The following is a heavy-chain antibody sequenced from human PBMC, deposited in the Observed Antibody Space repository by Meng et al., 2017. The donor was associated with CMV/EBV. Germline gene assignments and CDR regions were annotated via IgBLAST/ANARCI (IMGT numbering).Heavy chain of an antibody. CDR1: QYTFIDHH. V-gene: IGHV1-8*02. J-gene: IGHJ3*02. CDR2: MNPNSGKT. CDR3: ARGADIVVVPAATDAFDI. Sequence: ASVKVSCKASQYTFIDHHMHWVRQAPGQGLEWMGWMNPNSGKTGYAQKFQGRVTMTRNTSISTAYMELSSLRSEDTAVYSCARGADIVVVPAATDAFDIWGQGTMVTVSS. D-gene: IGHD2-2*01.